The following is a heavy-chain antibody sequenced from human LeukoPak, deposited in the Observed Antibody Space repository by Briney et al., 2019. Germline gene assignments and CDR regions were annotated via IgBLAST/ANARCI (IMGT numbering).Heavy chain of an antibody. Sequence: SETLSLTCTVSGGSLRSSNYYWGWIRQPPGKGLEWIGSICYSGSTYYNPSLKSRVTIPVDTSKNQFSLKLSSVTAADTAVYYCARDRYTVVSWYFDLWGRGTLVTVSS. J-gene: IGHJ2*01. CDR3: ARDRYTVVSWYFDL. CDR2: ICYSGST. V-gene: IGHV4-39*07. CDR1: GGSLRSSNYY. D-gene: IGHD4-23*01.